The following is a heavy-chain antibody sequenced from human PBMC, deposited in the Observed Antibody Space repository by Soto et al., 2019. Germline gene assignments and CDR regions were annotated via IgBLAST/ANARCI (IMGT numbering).Heavy chain of an antibody. CDR2: ISWNSGSI. CDR1: GFTFDDYA. D-gene: IGHD4-17*01. CDR3: AKDVGTTVTTFFDY. Sequence: EVQLVEPGGGLVQPGRSLRLSCAASGFTFDDYAMHWVRQAPGKGLEWVSGISWNSGSIGYADSVKGRFTISRDNAKNSLYLQMNSLRAEDTALYYCAKDVGTTVTTFFDYWGQGTLVTVSS. V-gene: IGHV3-9*01. J-gene: IGHJ4*02.